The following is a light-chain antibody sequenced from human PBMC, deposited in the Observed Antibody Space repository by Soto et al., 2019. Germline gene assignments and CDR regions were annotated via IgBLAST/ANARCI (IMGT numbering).Light chain of an antibody. J-gene: IGLJ2*01. Sequence: QAVVTQPPSASGTPGQRVTISCSGSSSNIGSNPVNWYQQLPGTTPKLLIYSNNHRPSGVPDRFSGSKSGTSASLAISGLQSEDEADYYCAAWDDSLNGHVVFGGGTKVTVL. V-gene: IGLV1-44*01. CDR1: SSNIGSNP. CDR3: AAWDDSLNGHVV. CDR2: SNN.